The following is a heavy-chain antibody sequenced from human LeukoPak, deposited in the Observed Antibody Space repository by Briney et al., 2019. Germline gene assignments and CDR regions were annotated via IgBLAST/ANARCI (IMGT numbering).Heavy chain of an antibody. J-gene: IGHJ4*02. CDR2: IKQDGSEK. CDR3: ARVIRGINNNFDY. D-gene: IGHD3-10*01. CDR1: GFTFSSYW. V-gene: IGHV3-7*01. Sequence: GGSLRLSCAASGFTFSSYWMSWVRQAPGKGLEWVANIKQDGSEKYCVDSVKGRFTISRDNAKNSLYLQMNSLRAEDTAVYYCARVIRGINNNFDYWGQGTLVTVSS.